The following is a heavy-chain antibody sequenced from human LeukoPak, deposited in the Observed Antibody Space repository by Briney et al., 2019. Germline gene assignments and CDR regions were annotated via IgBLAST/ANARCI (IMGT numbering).Heavy chain of an antibody. CDR3: AKEFMGYCGGDCYSDY. V-gene: IGHV3-30*18. D-gene: IGHD2-21*02. J-gene: IGHJ4*02. Sequence: GGSLRLSCAASGFTFSSYGMHWVRQAPGKGLEWVAVISYDGSNKYYADSVKGRFTISRDNSKNTLYLQMNSLRAEGTAVYYCAKEFMGYCGGDCYSDYWGQGTLVTVSS. CDR1: GFTFSSYG. CDR2: ISYDGSNK.